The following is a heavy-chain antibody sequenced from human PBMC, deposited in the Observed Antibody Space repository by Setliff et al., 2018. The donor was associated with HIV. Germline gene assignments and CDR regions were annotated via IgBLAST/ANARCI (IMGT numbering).Heavy chain of an antibody. CDR1: GGSISSYY. CDR3: ARDGMRTRAFDY. V-gene: IGHV4-59*12. Sequence: PSETLSLTCTVSGGSISSYYWSWIRQPPGKGLEWIGYIYYSGSTNYNPSLKSRVTISVDTSKNQFSLKLSSVTAADTAVYYCARDGMRTRAFDYWGQGTLVTVSS. CDR2: IYYSGST. J-gene: IGHJ4*02.